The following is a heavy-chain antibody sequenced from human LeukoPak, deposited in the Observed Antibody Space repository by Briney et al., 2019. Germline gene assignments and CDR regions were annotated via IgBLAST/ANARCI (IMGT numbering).Heavy chain of an antibody. J-gene: IGHJ4*02. Sequence: PSETLSLTCAVYGGSFSSYYWSWIRQSPGKGLEWIGYIYYSGSTNYNPSLKSRVTISVDTSKNQFSLKLTSVTAADTAVYYCAREARYDSSGYWRGLDSWGQGTLVTVSS. CDR2: IYYSGST. CDR3: AREARYDSSGYWRGLDS. CDR1: GGSFSSYY. D-gene: IGHD3-22*01. V-gene: IGHV4-59*01.